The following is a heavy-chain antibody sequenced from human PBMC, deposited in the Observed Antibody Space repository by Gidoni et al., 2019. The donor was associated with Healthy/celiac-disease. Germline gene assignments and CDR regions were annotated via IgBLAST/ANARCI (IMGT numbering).Heavy chain of an antibody. CDR1: GFSFTSSA. J-gene: IGHJ6*02. D-gene: IGHD4-17*01. CDR2: IVVGSGNT. V-gene: IGHV1-58*02. Sequence: QMQLVQSGPEVKQPGTSVKVSCNASGFSFTSSAMQWVRQARGQRLEWIGWIVVGSGNTNYAQKFQERVTITRDMSTSTAYMELSSLRSEDTAVYYCAAAQLRWSNGMDVWGQGTTVTVSS. CDR3: AAAQLRWSNGMDV.